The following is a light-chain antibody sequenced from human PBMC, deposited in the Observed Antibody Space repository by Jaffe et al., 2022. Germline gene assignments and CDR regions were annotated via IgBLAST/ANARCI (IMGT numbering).Light chain of an antibody. Sequence: QSVLTQPPSASGTPGQRVTISCSGSSPNIGSHYLYWYQQLPGTAPKLLIYRNNQRPSGVPDRFSGSKSGTSASLAISGLRSEDEADYYCAAWDDSLSGWVFGGGTKLTVL. J-gene: IGLJ3*02. CDR1: SPNIGSHY. V-gene: IGLV1-47*01. CDR3: AAWDDSLSGWV. CDR2: RNN.